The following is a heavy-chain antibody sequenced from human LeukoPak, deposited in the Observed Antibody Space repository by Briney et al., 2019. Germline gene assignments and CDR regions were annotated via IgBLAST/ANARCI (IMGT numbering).Heavy chain of an antibody. D-gene: IGHD3-22*01. CDR2: IFYSGST. CDR3: AREQFYYDSSGYSNWFDP. J-gene: IGHJ5*02. V-gene: IGHV4-39*07. Sequence: SETLSLTCTVSGGSINSNNYYWGWVRQPPGKGLEWIGNIFYSGSTYYNPSLKSRVTISIDTSKNQFSLKLSSVTAADTAVYYCAREQFYYDSSGYSNWFDPWGQGTLVTVSS. CDR1: GGSINSNNYY.